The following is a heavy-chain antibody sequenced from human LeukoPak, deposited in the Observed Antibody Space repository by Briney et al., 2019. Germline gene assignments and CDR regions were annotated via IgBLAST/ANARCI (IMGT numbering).Heavy chain of an antibody. Sequence: GASVKVSCKASGGTFTSYATSRVGQAPGQGREGMGGIIPIFGTANYAQKFQGRVTITSEKSKSTTYMELSSLRSEDTAVYYCATYDSSGYRGQGTLGTVSA. D-gene: IGHD3-22*01. V-gene: IGHV1-69*06. CDR3: ATYDSSGY. CDR2: IIPIFGTA. J-gene: IGHJ4*02. CDR1: GGTFTSYA.